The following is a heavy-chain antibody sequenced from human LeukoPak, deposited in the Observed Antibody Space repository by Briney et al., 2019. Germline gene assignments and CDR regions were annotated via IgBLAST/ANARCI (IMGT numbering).Heavy chain of an antibody. V-gene: IGHV4-59*01. D-gene: IGHD6-13*01. Sequence: SETLSLTCTVSGGSISNYYWNWIRQPPGKGLEWIGYIYYTGSTNYNPSLKSRVTMSVDTSKNQFSLNLRSVTPEDTAVYYCARISGYSSSWFDPWGQGTLVTVSS. J-gene: IGHJ5*02. CDR3: ARISGYSSSWFDP. CDR1: GGSISNYY. CDR2: IYYTGST.